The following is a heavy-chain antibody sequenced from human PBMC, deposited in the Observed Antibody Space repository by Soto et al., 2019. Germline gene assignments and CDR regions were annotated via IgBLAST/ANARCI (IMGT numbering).Heavy chain of an antibody. J-gene: IGHJ4*02. D-gene: IGHD6-19*01. CDR3: AKDRVAVAGTFDY. CDR2: ISGSGGST. Sequence: PGGSLRLSCAASGFAFSSYAMSWVRQAPGKGLEWVSAISGSGGSTYYADSVKGRFTISRDNSKNTLYLQMNSLRAEDTAVHYCAKDRVAVAGTFDYWGQGTLVTVSS. V-gene: IGHV3-23*01. CDR1: GFAFSSYA.